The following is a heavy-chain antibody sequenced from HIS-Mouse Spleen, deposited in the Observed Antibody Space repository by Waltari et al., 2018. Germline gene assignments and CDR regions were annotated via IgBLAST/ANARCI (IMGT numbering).Heavy chain of an antibody. CDR1: GFPVSSNY. CDR3: ARSNWYFDY. V-gene: IGHV3-66*01. J-gene: IGHJ4*02. D-gene: IGHD7-27*01. Sequence: EVQLVESGGGWVQPGGSRRLSCAAPGFPVSSNYMSWVRQAPGKGLEWVSVIYSGGSTYYADSVKGRFTISRDNSKNTLYLQLNSLRAEDTAVYYCARSNWYFDYWGQGTLVTVSS. CDR2: IYSGGST.